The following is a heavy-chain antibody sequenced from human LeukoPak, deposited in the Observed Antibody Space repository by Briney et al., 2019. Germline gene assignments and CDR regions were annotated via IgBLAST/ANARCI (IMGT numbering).Heavy chain of an antibody. V-gene: IGHV3-15*01. Sequence: GGSLRLSCAASGFTFSNAWMSWVRQAPGKGLEWVGRIKSKTDGGTTDYAAPVKGRFTISRDDSKNTLYLQMNSLRAEDTAVYYCAKDWAAPYYDFWSGYYDAFDIWGQGTMVTVSS. J-gene: IGHJ3*02. CDR2: IKSKTDGGTT. CDR1: GFTFSNAW. D-gene: IGHD3-3*01. CDR3: AKDWAAPYYDFWSGYYDAFDI.